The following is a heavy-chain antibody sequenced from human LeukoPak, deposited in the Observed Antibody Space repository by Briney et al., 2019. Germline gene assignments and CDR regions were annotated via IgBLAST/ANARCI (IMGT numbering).Heavy chain of an antibody. V-gene: IGHV1-69*04. D-gene: IGHD2-15*01. CDR2: IIPILGMA. J-gene: IGHJ3*02. CDR3: ARLVYCSGGSCYSPGAFDI. CDR1: GGTFSSYA. Sequence: SVKVSCKASGGTFSSYAISWVRQAPGQGLEWMGRIIPILGMANYAQKFQGRVTITADKSTSTAYMELSSLRSEDTAVYYCARLVYCSGGSCYSPGAFDIWGQGTMVTVSS.